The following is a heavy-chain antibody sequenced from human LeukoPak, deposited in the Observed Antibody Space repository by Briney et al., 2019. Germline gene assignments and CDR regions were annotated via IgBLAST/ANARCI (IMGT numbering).Heavy chain of an antibody. CDR3: AELGSSMIGGV. CDR2: ISSSGSTI. Sequence: GGSLRVSCAASGFTFSRYEMNWVRQAPGKGLDGVSYISSSGSTIYYADSVKGRFTISRDNAKNSLYLQMNSLRAEHTAVYYCAELGSSMIGGVWGKGTTVTISS. J-gene: IGHJ6*04. CDR1: GFTFSRYE. D-gene: IGHD3-10*02. V-gene: IGHV3-48*03.